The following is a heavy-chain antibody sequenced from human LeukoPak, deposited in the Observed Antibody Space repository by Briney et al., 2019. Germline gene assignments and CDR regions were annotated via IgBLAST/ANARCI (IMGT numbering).Heavy chain of an antibody. J-gene: IGHJ3*01. Sequence: SETLSLTCAVSGDSITSGHYRGWVRQPPGKGLEWIGSIYHSGKTYYNPSLKSRVTIPVDTSKNQFSLKLTSVTAADTAVYYCARMRWYYDFWSGYLDGFDVWGQGTMVTVSS. D-gene: IGHD3-3*01. CDR1: GDSITSGHY. V-gene: IGHV4-38-2*01. CDR2: IYHSGKT. CDR3: ARMRWYYDFWSGYLDGFDV.